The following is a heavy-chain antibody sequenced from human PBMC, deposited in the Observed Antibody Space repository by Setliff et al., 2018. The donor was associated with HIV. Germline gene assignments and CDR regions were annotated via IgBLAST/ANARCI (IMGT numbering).Heavy chain of an antibody. CDR2: VYISGST. CDR1: GGSMRGYY. D-gene: IGHD3-22*01. V-gene: IGHV4-4*07. Sequence: TSETLSLTCTVSGGSMRGYYWSWIRQPAGKGLEWIGRVYISGSTNYNPSLESRVTMSLDNSKNQFSLKLSSVTAADTAVYYCARDRGTITMTVFDLWGRGTLVTVS. CDR3: ARDRGTITMTVFDL. J-gene: IGHJ2*01.